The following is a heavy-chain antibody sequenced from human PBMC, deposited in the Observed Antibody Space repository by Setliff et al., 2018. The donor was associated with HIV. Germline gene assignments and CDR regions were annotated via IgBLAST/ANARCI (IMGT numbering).Heavy chain of an antibody. J-gene: IGHJ4*02. D-gene: IGHD5-18*01. CDR2: IYHSGST. CDR1: GYSISSGYY. Sequence: ETLSLTCAVSGYSISSGYYWGWIRQPPGKGLEWIGSIYHSGSTYYNPSLKSRVTISVDTSKNQFSLKLSSVTAADTAVYYCAREGYSYGSEYFDYWGQGTLVTVSS. V-gene: IGHV4-38-2*02. CDR3: AREGYSYGSEYFDY.